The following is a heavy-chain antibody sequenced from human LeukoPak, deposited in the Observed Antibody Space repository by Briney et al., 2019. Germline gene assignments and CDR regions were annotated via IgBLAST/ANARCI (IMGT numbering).Heavy chain of an antibody. CDR1: GFTFSSYG. D-gene: IGHD3-22*01. J-gene: IGHJ2*01. CDR3: AKVGPPGYYYDSRDPHYWYFDL. V-gene: IGHV3-30*02. CDR2: IRYDGSNK. Sequence: PGGSLRLSCAASGFTFSSYGMHWVRQAPGKGLEWVAFIRYDGSNKYYADSVKGRFTISRDNSKNTLYLQMNSLRAEDTAVYYCAKVGPPGYYYDSRDPHYWYFDLWGRGTLVTVSS.